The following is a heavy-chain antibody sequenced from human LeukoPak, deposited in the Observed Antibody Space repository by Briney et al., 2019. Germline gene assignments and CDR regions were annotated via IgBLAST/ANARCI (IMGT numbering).Heavy chain of an antibody. Sequence: SQTLSLTCTVSGASFNSDDQYWNWIRQSPGKGLEWIGSIHPSGMLYNNPSLESRVTMSRDTSKNQFSLNLNSVTAADTAVYFCSRGLDSRKLGYWGQGTMVTVSS. V-gene: IGHV4-31*03. D-gene: IGHD3-22*01. CDR1: GASFNSDDQY. CDR2: IHPSGML. CDR3: SRGLDSRKLGY. J-gene: IGHJ3*01.